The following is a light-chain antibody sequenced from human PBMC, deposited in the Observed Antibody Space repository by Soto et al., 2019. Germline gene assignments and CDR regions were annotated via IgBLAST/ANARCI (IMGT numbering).Light chain of an antibody. CDR2: EVS. V-gene: IGLV2-14*01. CDR1: SSDVGGYSS. Sequence: QSALTQPASVSGSPGQSITISCTGTSSDVGGYSSVSWYQQYPGKAPKLMIYEVSNRPSGISTRFSGSKSGNTASLTISGLQAEDEADYYCSSYSSSSTRRVFGGGTKLTVL. CDR3: SSYSSSSTRRV. J-gene: IGLJ2*01.